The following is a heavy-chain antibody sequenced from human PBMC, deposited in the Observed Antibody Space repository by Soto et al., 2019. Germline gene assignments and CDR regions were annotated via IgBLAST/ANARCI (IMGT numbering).Heavy chain of an antibody. V-gene: IGHV4-34*02. J-gene: IGHJ4*02. CDR2: VSHRGNT. CDR1: GGSFTGHF. CDR3: ARAKFESTGWHQFDI. Sequence: QVHLEQRGAGLLKPSETLSLTCTVSGGSFTGHFWSWVRQPPGKGLEWIGEVSHRGNTKYYPSLRSRVTLSVDSSKNQISLALTSVTAADTAVYYCARAKFESTGWHQFDIWGQGTLVTVSS. D-gene: IGHD7-27*01.